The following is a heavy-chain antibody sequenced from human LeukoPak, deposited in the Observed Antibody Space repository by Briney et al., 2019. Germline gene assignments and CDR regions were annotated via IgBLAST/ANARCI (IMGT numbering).Heavy chain of an antibody. Sequence: PSETLSLTCTVSGGSISSYYWSWIRQPPGKGLEWIGYIYYSGTTNYNPSLKSRVIISVDTSKNQFSLQLSPVIAADTAVYYCARVGVDYSGNVIKYYFDYWGQGTLVTVSS. CDR1: GGSISSYY. J-gene: IGHJ4*02. D-gene: IGHD4-23*01. V-gene: IGHV4-59*01. CDR3: ARVGVDYSGNVIKYYFDY. CDR2: IYYSGTT.